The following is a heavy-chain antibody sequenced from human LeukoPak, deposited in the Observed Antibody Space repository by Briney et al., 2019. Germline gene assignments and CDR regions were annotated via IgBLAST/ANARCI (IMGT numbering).Heavy chain of an antibody. CDR2: INHSGGT. CDR1: GVSFSGYY. Sequence: PSETLSLTCAVHGVSFSGYYWSWIRQPPGKGLEWIGEINHSGGTNYNPSLKRRVTISVDTSENHFSLRLPSVTAADTAVYYCARIRCGHTDNICYNYWGQGTLVTVSS. J-gene: IGHJ4*02. D-gene: IGHD2-21*01. CDR3: ARIRCGHTDNICYNY. V-gene: IGHV4-34*01.